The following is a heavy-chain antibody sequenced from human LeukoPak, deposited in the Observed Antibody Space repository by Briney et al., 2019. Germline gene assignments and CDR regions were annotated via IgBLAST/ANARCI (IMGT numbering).Heavy chain of an antibody. CDR2: INHSGST. J-gene: IGHJ4*02. Sequence: SETLSLTCAVYGGSFSGYYWGWIRQPPGKGLEWIGEINHSGSTNYNPSLKSRVTISVDTSKNQFSLKLSSVTAADTAVYYCARGWLLWFGELLGFDYWGQGTLVTVSS. CDR3: ARGWLLWFGELLGFDY. V-gene: IGHV4-34*01. CDR1: GGSFSGYY. D-gene: IGHD3-10*01.